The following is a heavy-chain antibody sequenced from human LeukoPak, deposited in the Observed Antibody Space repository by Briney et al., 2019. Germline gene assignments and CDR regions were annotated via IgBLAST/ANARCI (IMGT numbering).Heavy chain of an antibody. CDR3: ARDGRDSSGFYWRGRPNWFDP. Sequence: SVKVSCKASGGTFSSYAISWVRQAPGQGLEWMGRIIPIFVTVNYAQKFQGRVTITMDESRSTAYMELSSLRSEDTAVYYCARDGRDSSGFYWRGRPNWFDPWGQGTLVTVSS. J-gene: IGHJ5*02. D-gene: IGHD3-22*01. V-gene: IGHV1-69*05. CDR1: GGTFSSYA. CDR2: IIPIFVTV.